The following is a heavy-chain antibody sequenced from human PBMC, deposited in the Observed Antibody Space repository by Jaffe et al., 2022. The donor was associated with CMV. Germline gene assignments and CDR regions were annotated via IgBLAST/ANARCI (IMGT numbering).Heavy chain of an antibody. CDR3: AIPPSGYERGGYFDS. V-gene: IGHV1-8*01. CDR1: GYIFTSRD. D-gene: IGHD5-12*01. J-gene: IGHJ4*02. CDR2: MNPNSGNT. Sequence: QVQLVQSGAEVKKPGASVKVSCKASGYIFTSRDVNWVRQAPGQGLEWMGWMNPNSGNTVYAQKFQGRVLMTYNTSIRTAYMEVSSLRDDDTAVYYCAIPPSGYERGGYFDSWGQGTLVTVSS.